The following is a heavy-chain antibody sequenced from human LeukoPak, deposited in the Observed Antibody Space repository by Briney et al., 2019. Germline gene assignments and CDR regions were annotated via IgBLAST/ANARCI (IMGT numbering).Heavy chain of an antibody. CDR1: GFTFSNYG. J-gene: IGHJ6*02. CDR2: ISYDGSNK. D-gene: IGHD3-22*01. Sequence: GGSLRLSCAASGFTFSNYGMHWVRQAPGKGLEWVAVISYDGSNKYYADSVKGRFTISRDNSKNTLYLQMNSLRAEDTAVYYCARVGNSYDQDYYYYGMDDWGQGTTVTVSS. V-gene: IGHV3-30*03. CDR3: ARVGNSYDQDYYYYGMDD.